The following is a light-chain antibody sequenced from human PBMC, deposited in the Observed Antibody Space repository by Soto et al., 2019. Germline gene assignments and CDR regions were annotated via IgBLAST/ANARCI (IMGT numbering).Light chain of an antibody. CDR3: SSYTRSSTLVV. Sequence: QSALTQPASVSGSPGQSITISCTGTSSDVGSYNLVSWYQQHPGKAPQLMIYEDSKRPSGVSNRFSGSKSGNTASLTISGLQAEDEANYYCSSYTRSSTLVVFGGGTKVTVL. CDR1: SSDVGSYNL. CDR2: EDS. V-gene: IGLV2-14*02. J-gene: IGLJ2*01.